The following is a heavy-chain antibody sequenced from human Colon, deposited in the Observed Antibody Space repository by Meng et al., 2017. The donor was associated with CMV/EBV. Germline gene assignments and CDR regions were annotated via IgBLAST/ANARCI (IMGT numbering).Heavy chain of an antibody. Sequence: GESLKISCAASGFIFTSYTMNWVRPAPGKGLEWVSSISTSGRDIHYADSVKGRFTLSRDNAKNSLYLQMDSLRAEDTAVYYCVRHLEAGRNGYSEPFWGQGTLVTVSS. D-gene: IGHD5-18*01. V-gene: IGHV3-21*01. J-gene: IGHJ1*01. CDR2: ISTSGRDI. CDR1: GFIFTSYT. CDR3: VRHLEAGRNGYSEPF.